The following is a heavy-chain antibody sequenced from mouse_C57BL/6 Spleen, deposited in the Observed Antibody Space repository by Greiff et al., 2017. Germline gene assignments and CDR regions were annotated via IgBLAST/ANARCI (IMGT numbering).Heavy chain of an antibody. CDR1: GYTFTSYW. CDR3: ARSDYDVYWYFEV. Sequence: QVQLQQPGAELVKPGASVKLSCKASGYTFTSYWMHWVKQRPGQGLEWLGMFHPTSGSTNYNEKFKSKATLTVDKSTSTVYMQLSSLTSEDSAVYYCARSDYDVYWYFEVWGTGTTGTVSS. V-gene: IGHV1-64*01. CDR2: FHPTSGST. D-gene: IGHD2-4*01. J-gene: IGHJ1*03.